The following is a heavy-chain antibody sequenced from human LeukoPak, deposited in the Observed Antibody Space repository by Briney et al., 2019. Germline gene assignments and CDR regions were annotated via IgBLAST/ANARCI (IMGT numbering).Heavy chain of an antibody. D-gene: IGHD3-3*01. J-gene: IGHJ4*02. Sequence: GASVKVSCKASGYTSTGYYMHWVRQAPGQGLEWMGWINPNSGGTNYAQKFQGRVTMTRDTSISTAYMELSGLRSDDTAVDYCARVSTIRGLDYWGQGTLVTVSS. CDR1: GYTSTGYY. CDR3: ARVSTIRGLDY. V-gene: IGHV1-2*02. CDR2: INPNSGGT.